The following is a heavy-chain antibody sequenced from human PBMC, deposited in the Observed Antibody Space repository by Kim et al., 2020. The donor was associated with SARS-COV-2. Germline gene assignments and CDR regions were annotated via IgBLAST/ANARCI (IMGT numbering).Heavy chain of an antibody. V-gene: IGHV6-1*01. J-gene: IGHJ4*02. CDR1: GDSVSGNSVA. Sequence: SQTLSLTCAISGDSVSGNSVAWNWIRQSPSRGLEWLGRTYYRSKWYNDYAASVRSRITINPDTSKNQFSLQLSSVTPEDTAVYYCARGFGFMTPHFDYWGQGTLVTVSS. D-gene: IGHD3-10*01. CDR3: ARGFGFMTPHFDY. CDR2: TYYRSKWYN.